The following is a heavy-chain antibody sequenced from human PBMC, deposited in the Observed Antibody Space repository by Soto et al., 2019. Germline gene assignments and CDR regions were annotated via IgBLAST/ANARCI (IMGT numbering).Heavy chain of an antibody. J-gene: IGHJ4*02. CDR3: AKRAFPGYSSSWADY. CDR1: GFTFSSYG. V-gene: IGHV3-30*18. D-gene: IGHD6-13*01. Sequence: PGGSLRLSCAASGFTFSSYGMHWVRQAPGKGLEWVAVISYDGSNKYYADSVKGRFTISRDNSKNTLYLQMNSLRAEDTAVYYCAKRAFPGYSSSWADYWGQGTLVTVSS. CDR2: ISYDGSNK.